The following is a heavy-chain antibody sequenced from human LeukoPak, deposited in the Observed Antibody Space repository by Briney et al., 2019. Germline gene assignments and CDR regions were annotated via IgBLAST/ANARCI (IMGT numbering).Heavy chain of an antibody. V-gene: IGHV1-69*13. D-gene: IGHD1-26*01. Sequence: ASVKVSCKASGYTFTSYAISWVRQAPGQGLEWMGGIIPIFGTANYAQKFQGRVTITADESTSTAYMELSSLRSEDTAVYYRARKGGGSYEFDYWGQGTLVTVSS. CDR2: IIPIFGTA. J-gene: IGHJ4*02. CDR1: GYTFTSYA. CDR3: ARKGGGSYEFDY.